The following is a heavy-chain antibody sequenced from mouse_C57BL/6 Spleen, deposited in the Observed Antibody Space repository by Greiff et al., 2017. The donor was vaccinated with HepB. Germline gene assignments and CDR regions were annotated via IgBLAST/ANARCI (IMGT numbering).Heavy chain of an antibody. CDR1: GYAFTNYL. J-gene: IGHJ2*01. Sequence: VQLQQSGAELVRPGTSVKVSCKASGYAFTNYLIEWVKQRPGQGLEWIGVINPGSGGTNYNEKFKGKATLTADKSSSTAYMQLSSLTSEDSAVYFWAREDYGDYWGQGTTLTVSS. CDR2: INPGSGGT. CDR3: AREDYGDY. V-gene: IGHV1-54*01. D-gene: IGHD1-1*02.